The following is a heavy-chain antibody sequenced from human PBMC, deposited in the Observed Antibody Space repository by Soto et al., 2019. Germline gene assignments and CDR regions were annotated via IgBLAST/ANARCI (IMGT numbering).Heavy chain of an antibody. CDR1: GYTFTTFG. D-gene: IGHD3-16*01. Sequence: QVQLVQSGAEVKKHGASVKVSCTPSGYTFTTFGLSWVRQAPGQGLEWMGWISAYNGNTNYAQNFQGRVTMTTDTSTSTAYMELRSLGSYDTAVYYCAIGGTPIDYWGQGTLVTVSS. CDR2: ISAYNGNT. CDR3: AIGGTPIDY. V-gene: IGHV1-18*01. J-gene: IGHJ4*02.